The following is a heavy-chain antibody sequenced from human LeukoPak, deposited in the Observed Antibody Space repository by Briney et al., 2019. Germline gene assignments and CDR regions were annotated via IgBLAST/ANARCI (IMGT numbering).Heavy chain of an antibody. Sequence: PSETLSLTCTGYGGSISSSSYYCGWLRQPPGKGLEWIGSIHYSGSTYYNPSLNSPVTISEDTTKNQFSLKMSSVTAADTAVYYCASLHNFDLYYWGQGTLVTVSS. D-gene: IGHD3-9*01. V-gene: IGHV4-39*01. CDR1: GGSISSSSYY. J-gene: IGHJ4*02. CDR2: IHYSGST. CDR3: ASLHNFDLYY.